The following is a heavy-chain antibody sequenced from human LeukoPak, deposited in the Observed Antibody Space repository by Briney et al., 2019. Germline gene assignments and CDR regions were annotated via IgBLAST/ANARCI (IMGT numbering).Heavy chain of an antibody. V-gene: IGHV3-33*06. CDR1: GFTFSSYG. CDR2: IWYDGSNK. CDR3: AKGDSSDPFEY. D-gene: IGHD6-19*01. J-gene: IGHJ4*02. Sequence: GGSLRLSCAASGFTFSSYGMHWVRQAPGKGLEWVAVIWYDGSNKYYADSVKSRFTISRDNSGNTLFLQMNTLRAEDTAVYYCAKGDSSDPFEYWGLGTLVTVSS.